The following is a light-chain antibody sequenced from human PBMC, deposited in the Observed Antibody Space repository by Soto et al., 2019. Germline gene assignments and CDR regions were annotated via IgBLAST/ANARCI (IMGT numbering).Light chain of an antibody. CDR2: DAS. CDR3: QQYAYSPHT. CDR1: QTVGRNY. V-gene: IGKV3-20*01. J-gene: IGKJ2*01. Sequence: EIVLTQSPGTLSLSPGERATLSCRASQTVGRNYLAWFQQKPGQAPRLLIHDASTRATGIPDRFSGSGSETDFTLTISRLEPEDSGVYYCQQYAYSPHTFGQGTKLETK.